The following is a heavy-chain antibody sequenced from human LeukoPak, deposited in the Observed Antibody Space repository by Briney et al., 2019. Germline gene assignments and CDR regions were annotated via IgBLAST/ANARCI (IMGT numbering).Heavy chain of an antibody. J-gene: IGHJ5*02. D-gene: IGHD3-10*01. CDR3: AREGGVRGVIISSWFDP. Sequence: ASVTVSCKASGYTFTSYAMNWVRQAPGQGLEWMGWINTNTGNPTYAQGFTERFVFSLDTSGSTAYLQISSLKAEDTAVYYCAREGGVRGVIISSWFDPWGQGTLVTVSS. V-gene: IGHV7-4-1*02. CDR1: GYTFTSYA. CDR2: INTNTGNP.